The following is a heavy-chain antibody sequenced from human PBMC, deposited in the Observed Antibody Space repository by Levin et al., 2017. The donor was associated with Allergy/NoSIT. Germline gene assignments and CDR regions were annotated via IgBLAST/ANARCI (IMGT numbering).Heavy chain of an antibody. Sequence: GESLKISCAASGLTFINYGMHWVRQAPGKGLEWVAVIWNDGSKKYYADSVKGRFTVSRDDFKATFDLQMNSLRVEATAVYYCARDRWGRSGYGGGFDYWDQGTLVTVSS. CDR1: GLTFINYG. D-gene: IGHD5-12*01. CDR2: IWNDGSKK. J-gene: IGHJ4*02. CDR3: ARDRWGRSGYGGGFDY. V-gene: IGHV3-33*01.